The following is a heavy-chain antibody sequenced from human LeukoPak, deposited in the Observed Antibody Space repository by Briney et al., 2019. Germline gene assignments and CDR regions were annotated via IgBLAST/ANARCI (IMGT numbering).Heavy chain of an antibody. Sequence: ASVKVSCKASGYTFTSYGISWVRQAPGQGLEWMGWINPYNGNTNYAQKLQGRVTMTTDTSTSTAYMELRSLRSDDTAVYYCARTGSGCYYMDVWGKGTTVTVSS. J-gene: IGHJ6*03. CDR2: INPYNGNT. CDR3: ARTGSGCYYMDV. CDR1: GYTFTSYG. D-gene: IGHD3-3*01. V-gene: IGHV1-18*01.